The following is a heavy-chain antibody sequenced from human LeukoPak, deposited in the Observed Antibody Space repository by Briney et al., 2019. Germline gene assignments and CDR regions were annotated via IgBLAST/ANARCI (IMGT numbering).Heavy chain of an antibody. Sequence: PGGSLRLSCAASGFTFTKYWMSWVRQAPGKGLEWVANIKEDGTERYYVDSVKGRFTISRDNAKNSLYLQMNSLRAGDTAVYYCARRRCSSTSCCFDYWGQGTLVTVSS. CDR1: GFTFTKYW. D-gene: IGHD2-2*01. CDR2: IKEDGTER. V-gene: IGHV3-7*01. J-gene: IGHJ4*02. CDR3: ARRRCSSTSCCFDY.